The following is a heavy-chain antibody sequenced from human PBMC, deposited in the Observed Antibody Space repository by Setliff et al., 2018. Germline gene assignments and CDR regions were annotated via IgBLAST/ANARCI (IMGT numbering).Heavy chain of an antibody. CDR1: RGSVSSTSHY. CDR3: ARVDFTMIQGVLGL. D-gene: IGHD3-10*01. CDR2: VYYSGYT. J-gene: IGHJ1*01. V-gene: IGHV4-39*07. Sequence: SETLSLTCNVSRGSVSSTSHYWGWTRQPPGKGMEWIGSVYYSGYTYYNPSLQSRVTISVDMSKNQFSMKLTSVTAADTAVYYCARVDFTMIQGVLGLWGQGTLVTVSS.